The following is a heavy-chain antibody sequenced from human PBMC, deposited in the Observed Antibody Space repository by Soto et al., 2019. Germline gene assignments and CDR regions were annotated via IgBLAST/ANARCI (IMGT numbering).Heavy chain of an antibody. Sequence: QVQLVESGGGVVQPGRSLRLSCAASGFTFSRYGMHWVRQAPGKGLEWVAVIWYDGSNKYYADSVKGRFTISRDNSKNTLYLQMNSLRAEDTAVYCCASSSSNGGLDYWGQGTLVTVSS. CDR1: GFTFSRYG. D-gene: IGHD1-1*01. CDR2: IWYDGSNK. J-gene: IGHJ4*02. CDR3: ASSSSNGGLDY. V-gene: IGHV3-33*01.